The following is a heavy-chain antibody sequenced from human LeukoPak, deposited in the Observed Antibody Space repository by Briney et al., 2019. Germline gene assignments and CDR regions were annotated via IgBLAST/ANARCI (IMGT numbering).Heavy chain of an antibody. D-gene: IGHD1-26*01. CDR2: ISSSSSTI. CDR1: GFTFSSYS. V-gene: IGHV3-48*04. Sequence: GGSLRLSCAASGFTFSSYSMNWVRQAPGKGLEWVSFISSSSSTIYYADSVKGRFTISRDNAKNSLYLQMNSLRAEDTDVYYCARDRGGSYSAIDYWGQGTLVTVSS. CDR3: ARDRGGSYSAIDY. J-gene: IGHJ4*02.